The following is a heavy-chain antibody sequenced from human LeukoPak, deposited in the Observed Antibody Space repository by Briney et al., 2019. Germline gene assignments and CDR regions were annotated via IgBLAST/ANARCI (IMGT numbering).Heavy chain of an antibody. V-gene: IGHV1-2*02. Sequence: ASVKVSCKASGYTFTGYYMHWVRQAPGQGLEWMGWINPNSGGTNYAQKFQGRVTMTRDTSISTAYMGLSRLRSDDTAVYYCARAKYSSGWYDYWGQGTLVTVSS. CDR2: INPNSGGT. D-gene: IGHD6-19*01. CDR3: ARAKYSSGWYDY. CDR1: GYTFTGYY. J-gene: IGHJ4*02.